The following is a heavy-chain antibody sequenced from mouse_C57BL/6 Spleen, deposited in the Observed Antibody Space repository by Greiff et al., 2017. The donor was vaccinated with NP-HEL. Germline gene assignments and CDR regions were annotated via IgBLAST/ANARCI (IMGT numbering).Heavy chain of an antibody. D-gene: IGHD2-3*01. CDR2: IYPGSGNT. V-gene: IGHV1-76*01. J-gene: IGHJ3*01. CDR1: GYTFTDYY. Sequence: QVQLKQSGAELVRPGASVKLSCKASGYTFTDYYINWVKQRPGQGLEWIARIYPGSGNTYYNEKFKGKATLTAEKSSSTAYMQLSSLTSEDSAVYFCARLDGYLVEAYWGQGTLVTVSA. CDR3: ARLDGYLVEAY.